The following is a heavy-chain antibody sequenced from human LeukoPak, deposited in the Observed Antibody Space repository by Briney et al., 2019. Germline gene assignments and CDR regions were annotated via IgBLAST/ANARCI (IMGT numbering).Heavy chain of an antibody. CDR2: INHSGST. CDR1: GGSFSGYY. J-gene: IGHJ4*02. Sequence: SETLSLTCAVYGGSFSGYYWSWIRQPPGKGLEWIGEINHSGSTYYNPSLKSRVTISVDTSKNQFSLKLSSVTAADTAVYYCASHSNYDLHFDYWGQGTLVTVSS. CDR3: ASHSNYDLHFDY. V-gene: IGHV4-34*01. D-gene: IGHD4-11*01.